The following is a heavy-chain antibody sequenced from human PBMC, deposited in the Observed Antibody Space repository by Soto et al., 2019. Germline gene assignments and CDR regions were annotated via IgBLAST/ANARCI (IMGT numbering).Heavy chain of an antibody. CDR1: GGSISSDSYY. V-gene: IGHV4-39*01. CDR2: ISYSGST. CDR3: ARRLYYDSSGFEGGGMDV. Sequence: SETLSLTCTVSGGSISSDSYYWGWIRQSPEKGLEWIASISYSGSTYYNPTLKSRLIISVDTSKSQFSLKLSSVTAADTAVYYCARRLYYDSSGFEGGGMDVWGQGTTVT. J-gene: IGHJ6*02. D-gene: IGHD3-22*01.